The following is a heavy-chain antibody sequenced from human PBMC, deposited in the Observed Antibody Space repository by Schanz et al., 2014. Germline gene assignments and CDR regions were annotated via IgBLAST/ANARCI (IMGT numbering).Heavy chain of an antibody. D-gene: IGHD2-21*01. CDR3: ARESPFGGDCFSH. CDR2: IWFDGNNK. J-gene: IGHJ4*02. CDR1: GFTFSAYG. Sequence: QVQLVESGGGVVQPGRSLRLSCAASGFTFSAYGMHWVRQAPGKGLEWVAVIWFDGNNKFYADSVKGRFTISRDNSKNTLYLQMSSLRDEDTAVYYCARESPFGGDCFSHWGQGTLVTVSS. V-gene: IGHV3-33*01.